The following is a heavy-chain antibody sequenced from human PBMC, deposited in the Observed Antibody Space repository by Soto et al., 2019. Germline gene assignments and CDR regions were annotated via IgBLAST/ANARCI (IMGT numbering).Heavy chain of an antibody. Sequence: HPGGSLRLSCAASGFTFSSYAMHWVRRAPGKGLEWVAVISYDGSNKYYADSVKGRVTISRDNSKNTLYLQMNSLRAEDTAVYYCAPPPHSSYGYYYDSSVYYLDYWGQGPLVTVPS. CDR2: ISYDGSNK. D-gene: IGHD3-22*01. CDR1: GFTFSSYA. CDR3: APPPHSSYGYYYDSSVYYLDY. J-gene: IGHJ4*02. V-gene: IGHV3-30-3*01.